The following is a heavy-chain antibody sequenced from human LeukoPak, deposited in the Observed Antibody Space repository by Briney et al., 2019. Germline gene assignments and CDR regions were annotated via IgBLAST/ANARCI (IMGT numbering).Heavy chain of an antibody. V-gene: IGHV3-7*01. J-gene: IGHJ4*02. CDR1: GFTFRGYW. CDR3: ATSDDSSGSD. CDR2: INLDGSVR. D-gene: IGHD3-22*01. Sequence: GSLRLFLAAPGFTFRGYWMSWVRQAPGKGLEWVANINLDGSVRHYVDSARGRFTISRDNAKNSLYLQMNSLRAEDTALYYCATSDDSSGSDWGQGTLVTVSS.